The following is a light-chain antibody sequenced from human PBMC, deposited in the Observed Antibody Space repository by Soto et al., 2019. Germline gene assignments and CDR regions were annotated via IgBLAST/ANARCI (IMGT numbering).Light chain of an antibody. Sequence: SYELTQSPSVSVSPGQTARITCSGDALPKEYAYWYQQKPGQAPVAVIYKNNERPSGIPERFSGSSSGTTVTLTISGVQAEDEADYYCQSADSSGTYVVFGGGTKVTVL. V-gene: IGLV3-25*02. CDR1: ALPKEY. J-gene: IGLJ2*01. CDR2: KNN. CDR3: QSADSSGTYVV.